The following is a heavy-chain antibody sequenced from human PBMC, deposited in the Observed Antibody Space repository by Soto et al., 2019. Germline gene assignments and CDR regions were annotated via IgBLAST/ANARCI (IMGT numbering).Heavy chain of an antibody. CDR2: MSYDGSNK. V-gene: IGHV3-30*18. D-gene: IGHD1-26*01. J-gene: IGHJ3*02. Sequence: GGSLRLSCAASGFTFSSYGMHWVRQAPGKGLEWVAVMSYDGSNKYYAGSVKGRFTISRDKSKNTLYLQMNSLRAEDTAVYYCAKELSGSYYGAFDIWGQGTMVTVSS. CDR1: GFTFSSYG. CDR3: AKELSGSYYGAFDI.